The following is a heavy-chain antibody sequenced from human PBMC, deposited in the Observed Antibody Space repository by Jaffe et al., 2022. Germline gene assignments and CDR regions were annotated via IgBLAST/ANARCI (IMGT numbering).Heavy chain of an antibody. CDR2: ISGSGGST. CDR3: AKDSDFWSGQNWFDP. Sequence: EVQLLESGGGLVQPGGSLRLSCAASGFTFSSYAMSWVRQAPGKGLEWVSGISGSGGSTYYADSVKGRFTISRDNSKNTLYLQMNSLRAEDTAVYYCAKDSDFWSGQNWFDPWGQGTLVTVSS. J-gene: IGHJ5*02. D-gene: IGHD3-3*01. CDR1: GFTFSSYA. V-gene: IGHV3-23*01.